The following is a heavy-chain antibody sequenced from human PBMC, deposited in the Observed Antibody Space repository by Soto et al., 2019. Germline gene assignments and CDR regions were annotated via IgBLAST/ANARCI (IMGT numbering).Heavy chain of an antibody. J-gene: IGHJ4*02. CDR2: IYWNDDK. CDR1: GFSLSTSGVG. Sequence: QITLKESGPTLVKPTQTLTLTCTFSGFSLSTSGVGVGWIRQPPGKALEWLALIYWNDDKRYSPSLKSRLTITKDTSKNQVVLTMTNMDPVDTATYCCAHSLVGGYCSGGSCYGYYFDYWGQGTLVTVSS. D-gene: IGHD2-15*01. V-gene: IGHV2-5*01. CDR3: AHSLVGGYCSGGSCYGYYFDY.